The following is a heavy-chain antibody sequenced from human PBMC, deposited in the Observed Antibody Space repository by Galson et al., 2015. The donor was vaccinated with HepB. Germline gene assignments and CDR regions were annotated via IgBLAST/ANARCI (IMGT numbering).Heavy chain of an antibody. CDR2: AYHSGGT. CDR1: GGSISNDRW. J-gene: IGHJ4*02. CDR3: ARAKEGRGYFDY. V-gene: IGHV4-4*02. Sequence: ETLSPTCAFPGGSISNDRWWSWVRQPPGEGLEWIGEAYHSGGTNYRPSLKSLVTISVNKTKNQFSLRLTSVTAADTAVYYCARAKEGRGYFDYWGQGALVTVSS. D-gene: IGHD3-10*01.